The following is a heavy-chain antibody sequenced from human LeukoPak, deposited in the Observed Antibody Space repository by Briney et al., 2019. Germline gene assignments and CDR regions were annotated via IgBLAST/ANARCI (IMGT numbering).Heavy chain of an antibody. V-gene: IGHV1-2*02. CDR1: GYTVTGYY. CDR3: ARDKPAEAALDF. CDR2: INPNSGGT. Sequence: GASGKVSCKASGYTVTGYYIDWVRPAPGQGLEWMGWINPNSGGTNYAQKFQRRVTMTRDRSINTAYIDLRSLTYDDTAVYYCARDKPAEAALDFWGQGTLVTVSS. J-gene: IGHJ4*02.